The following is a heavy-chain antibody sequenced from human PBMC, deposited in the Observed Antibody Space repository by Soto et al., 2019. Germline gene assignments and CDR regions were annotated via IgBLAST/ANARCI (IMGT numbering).Heavy chain of an antibody. J-gene: IGHJ4*02. CDR3: ARAVSLDYYDSGPFDY. CDR2: INPSGGST. Sequence: GASVKVSCKASGYTFTSYYMHWVRQAPGQGLEWMGIINPSGGSTSYAQKFQGRVTMTRDTSTSTVYMELSSLRSEDTAVYYCARAVSLDYYDSGPFDYWGQGTLVTVSS. V-gene: IGHV1-46*01. D-gene: IGHD3-22*01. CDR1: GYTFTSYY.